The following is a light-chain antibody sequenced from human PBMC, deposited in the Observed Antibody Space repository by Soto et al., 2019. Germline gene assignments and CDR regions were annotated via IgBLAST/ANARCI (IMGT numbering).Light chain of an antibody. Sequence: QSVLTQPASVSGAPGQSITISCTGTGSDVGGYNYVSWYQQHPGKAPKLMIYDVSNRPSGVSNRFSGSKSGNTASLTISGLQAEDEADYYCSSYTGSTTYVFGIGTKVTVL. V-gene: IGLV2-14*01. CDR1: GSDVGGYNY. J-gene: IGLJ1*01. CDR2: DVS. CDR3: SSYTGSTTYV.